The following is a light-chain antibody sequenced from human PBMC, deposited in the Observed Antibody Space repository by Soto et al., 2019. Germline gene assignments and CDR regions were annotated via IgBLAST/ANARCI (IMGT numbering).Light chain of an antibody. J-gene: IGKJ4*01. CDR2: GVS. CDR1: QSLSIN. Sequence: EVVMTQSPATLYVSPGERATLFCRATQSLSINLAWYQHKPGQAPRLLIYGVSNRAPGIPVRFSASGSGTDFTLTISSLQPEDLAIYYCQQYNSWPLTVGGGTKVQI. V-gene: IGKV3-15*01. CDR3: QQYNSWPLT.